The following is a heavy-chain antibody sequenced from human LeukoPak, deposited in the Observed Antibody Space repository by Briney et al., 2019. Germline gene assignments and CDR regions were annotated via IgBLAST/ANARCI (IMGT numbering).Heavy chain of an antibody. CDR3: ARLDSRITMVRGVPRDY. CDR2: INHSGST. J-gene: IGHJ4*02. D-gene: IGHD3-10*01. Sequence: NASETLSLTCAVYGGSFSGYYWSWIRQPPGKGLEWIGEINHSGSTNYNPSLKSRVTISVDTSKNQFSLKLSSVTAADTAVYYCARLDSRITMVRGVPRDYWGQGTLVTVSS. V-gene: IGHV4-34*01. CDR1: GGSFSGYY.